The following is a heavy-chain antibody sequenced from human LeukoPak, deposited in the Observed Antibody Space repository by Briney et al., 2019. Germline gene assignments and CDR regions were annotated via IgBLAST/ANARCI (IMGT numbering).Heavy chain of an antibody. CDR2: ISGSGGTT. Sequence: GGPLRLSCAASGFTFSSYAMSWVRQAPGKGLEWDSGISGSGGTTYYADSVKGRLTISRDNSKNTLYLQMNSLRAEDTAVYYCAKDKGNYYDSSGYLDYWGQGTLVTVSS. CDR1: GFTFSSYA. J-gene: IGHJ4*02. V-gene: IGHV3-23*01. D-gene: IGHD3-22*01. CDR3: AKDKGNYYDSSGYLDY.